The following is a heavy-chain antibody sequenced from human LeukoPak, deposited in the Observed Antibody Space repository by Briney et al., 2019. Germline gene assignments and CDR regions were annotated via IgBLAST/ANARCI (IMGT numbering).Heavy chain of an antibody. Sequence: PSETLSLTCAVYGGSFSDYYWSWIRQPPGKGLEWIGEINHSGSTNYNPSLKSRVTISVDTSKDQFSLKLSSVTAADTAVYYCARLWFGELLPYNWFDPWGQGTLVTVSS. CDR2: INHSGST. CDR1: GGSFSDYY. V-gene: IGHV4-34*01. J-gene: IGHJ5*02. D-gene: IGHD3-10*01. CDR3: ARLWFGELLPYNWFDP.